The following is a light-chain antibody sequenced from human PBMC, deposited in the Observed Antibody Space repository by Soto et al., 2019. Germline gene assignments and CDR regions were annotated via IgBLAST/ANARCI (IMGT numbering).Light chain of an antibody. CDR3: MKVIQTRT. CDR2: LGS. V-gene: IGKV2-28*01. J-gene: IGKJ1*01. CDR1: QNLLHSDGFNY. Sequence: IVMTQSPLSLPVTPGEPASISCRSSQNLLHSDGFNYLDWYLQKPGQSPQLLIFLGSYRDSGVPDRFSGSGSGTDFALRISRVEAEDVGVYYCMKVIQTRTFGPGTNVDIK.